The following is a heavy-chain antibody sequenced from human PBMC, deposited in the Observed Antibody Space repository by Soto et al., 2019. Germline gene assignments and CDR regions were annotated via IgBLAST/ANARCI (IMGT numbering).Heavy chain of an antibody. Sequence: PSETLSLTCTVSGGSISSYYWSWIRQPPGKGLEWIGYIYYSGSTNYNPSLKSRVTISVDTSKNQFSLKLSSVTAADTAVYYCARAVGYCSGGSCYTKHYYYGMDVWGQGTTVTVSS. CDR2: IYYSGST. D-gene: IGHD2-15*01. CDR3: ARAVGYCSGGSCYTKHYYYGMDV. J-gene: IGHJ6*02. V-gene: IGHV4-59*01. CDR1: GGSISSYY.